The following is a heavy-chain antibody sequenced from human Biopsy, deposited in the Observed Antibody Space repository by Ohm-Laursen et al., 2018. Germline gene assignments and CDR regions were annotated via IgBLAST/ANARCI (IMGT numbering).Heavy chain of an antibody. J-gene: IGHJ2*01. D-gene: IGHD1-26*01. Sequence: GTLSLTCTVSGGFISSYYWSWIRQPPGKGLEWIGYIYYTGSTNYNPSLKSRLTISVDTSMNHLSLRLTSVTAADTAVYYCARHAPSYSGSYWRYFDLWGRGTLVTVSS. CDR2: IYYTGST. CDR3: ARHAPSYSGSYWRYFDL. V-gene: IGHV4-59*08. CDR1: GGFISSYY.